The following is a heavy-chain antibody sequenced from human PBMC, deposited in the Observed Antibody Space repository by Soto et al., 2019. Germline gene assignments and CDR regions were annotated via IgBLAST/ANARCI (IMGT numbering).Heavy chain of an antibody. D-gene: IGHD2-2*01. Sequence: QVQLVQSGAEVKKHGASVKVSCKASGYTFTSYGISWVRQAPGQGLEWMGWISAYNGNTNYAQKLQGRVTMTTDTSTSTAYMELRSLSSDDTAVYYCARWGRLGYCSRTSCPLDYWGQGTLVTVSS. CDR2: ISAYNGNT. V-gene: IGHV1-18*04. CDR1: GYTFTSYG. J-gene: IGHJ4*02. CDR3: ARWGRLGYCSRTSCPLDY.